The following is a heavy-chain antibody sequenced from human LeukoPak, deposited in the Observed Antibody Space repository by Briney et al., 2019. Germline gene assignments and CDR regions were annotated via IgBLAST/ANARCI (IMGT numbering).Heavy chain of an antibody. J-gene: IGHJ6*03. CDR1: GFTFSSYS. CDR2: ISSSSSTI. V-gene: IGHV3-48*01. CDR3: ASSKTDSIHMDV. D-gene: IGHD3-22*01. Sequence: GGSLRLSCAASGFTFSSYSMNWVRQAPGKGLEWVSYISSSSSTIYYGDSVKGRFTISRDNAKNSLYLQMNSLRAEDTAVYYCASSKTDSIHMDVWGKGTTVTVSS.